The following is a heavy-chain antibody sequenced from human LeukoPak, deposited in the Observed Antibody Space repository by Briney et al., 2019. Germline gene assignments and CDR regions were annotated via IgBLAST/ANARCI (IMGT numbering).Heavy chain of an antibody. D-gene: IGHD2-8*01. CDR1: GVSFSSNS. CDR3: ARDGVALDP. J-gene: IGHJ5*02. V-gene: IGHV3-21*01. CDR2: ISSSSRYI. Sequence: PGGSLRLSCAASGVSFSSNSMRWVGQAPGKGGEGGSCISSSSRYIYYEESVKGRFTISRDNAKNSLYLQMNSLRAEDTAVYYCARDGVALDPWGQGTLVTVSS.